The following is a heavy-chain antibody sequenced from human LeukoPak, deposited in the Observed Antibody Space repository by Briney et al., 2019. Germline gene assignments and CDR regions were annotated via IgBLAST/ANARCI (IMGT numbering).Heavy chain of an antibody. CDR3: ARGPSRANPLFDY. CDR2: IGYGGADS. J-gene: IGHJ4*02. CDR1: GFTLSSYE. V-gene: IGHV3-23*01. Sequence: GGSLRLSCTVSGFTLSSYEMTWFRQAPGKGLEWVSSIGYGGADSHYADSVKGRFTISRDNSKNTLYLQLSSLRSDDTAVYYCARGPSRANPLFDYWGQGTLVTVSS.